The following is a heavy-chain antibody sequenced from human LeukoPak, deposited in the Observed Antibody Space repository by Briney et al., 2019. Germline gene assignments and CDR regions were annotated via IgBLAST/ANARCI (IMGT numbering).Heavy chain of an antibody. CDR3: ARGPHYYGSGSYYNRGAVDY. Sequence: SETLSLTCTVSGGSMSPYHWSWIRQPPGKGLEWTGYIYYSGSTNYNPSLKSRVTISVDTSKNQFSLKLSSVTAADTAMYYCARGPHYYGSGSYYNRGAVDYWGQGTLVTVSS. CDR2: IYYSGST. V-gene: IGHV4-59*08. J-gene: IGHJ4*02. CDR1: GGSMSPYH. D-gene: IGHD3-10*01.